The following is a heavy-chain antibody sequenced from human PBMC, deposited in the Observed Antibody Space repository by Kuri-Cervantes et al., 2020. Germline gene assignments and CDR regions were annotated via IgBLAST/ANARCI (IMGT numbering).Heavy chain of an antibody. Sequence: GESLKISCAASGFTFDAYGMSWVRQAPGKGLEWVSGINWNGGSTGYADSVKGRFTISRDNAKNSLYLQMNSLRAEDTALYYCARAGGKYQLLNYYYYMDVWGKGTTVTVSS. D-gene: IGHD2-2*01. J-gene: IGHJ6*03. CDR3: ARAGGKYQLLNYYYYMDV. CDR2: INWNGGST. V-gene: IGHV3-20*04. CDR1: GFTFDAYG.